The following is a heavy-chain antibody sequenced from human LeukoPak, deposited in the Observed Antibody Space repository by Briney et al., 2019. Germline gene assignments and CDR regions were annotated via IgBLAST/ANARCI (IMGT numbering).Heavy chain of an antibody. D-gene: IGHD6-6*01. CDR2: ISSSGGSI. J-gene: IGHJ4*02. V-gene: IGHV3-23*01. CDR3: AKVAPYTSSSFYFDY. CDR1: GLTFSGYA. Sequence: PGGSLRLSCAASGLTFSGYAMSWVRQAPGKGLEWVSAISSSGGSIYYADSVKGRFTMSRDNSKNTLYLQMNSLRAEDTAIYYCAKVAPYTSSSFYFDYWGQGTLVTVSS.